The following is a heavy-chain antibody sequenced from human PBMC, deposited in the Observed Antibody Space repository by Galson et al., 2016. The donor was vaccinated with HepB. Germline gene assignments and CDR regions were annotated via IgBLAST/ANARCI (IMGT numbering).Heavy chain of an antibody. J-gene: IGHJ3*02. Sequence: PALVKPTQTLILTCNVSGSSLNTRGVSVGWIRQSPGKALEWLALLDWDDNDYYSASLRSRLTISQDTSNNQVVLTMTDMDPVDTATYYCARSPWGIASGQYDGFSIWGPGTMVTVSA. CDR1: GSSLNTRGVS. CDR3: ARSPWGIASGQYDGFSI. D-gene: IGHD6-13*01. CDR2: LDWDDND. V-gene: IGHV2-70*13.